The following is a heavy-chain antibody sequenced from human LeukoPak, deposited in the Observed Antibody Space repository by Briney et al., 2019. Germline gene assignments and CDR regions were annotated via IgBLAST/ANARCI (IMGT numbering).Heavy chain of an antibody. CDR1: GGSFSGYY. CDR3: ARGRQWRGWYDP. CDR2: INHSGST. Sequence: PSETLSLTCAVYGGSFSGYYWSWIRQPPGKGLEWIGEINHSGSTNYNPSLKSRVTISVDTSKNQFSLKLSSVTAADTAVYYCARGRQWRGWYDPWGQGTLVTVSS. J-gene: IGHJ5*02. V-gene: IGHV4-34*01. D-gene: IGHD6-19*01.